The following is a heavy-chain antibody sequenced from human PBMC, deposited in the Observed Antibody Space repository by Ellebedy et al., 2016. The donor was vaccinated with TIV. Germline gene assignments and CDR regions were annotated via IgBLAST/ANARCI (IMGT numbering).Heavy chain of an antibody. Sequence: GGSLRLSXAASGFIFSNYDMNWVRQAPGKGLEWISYIGSGSDTIYYADSVKGRFTISRDNAKNSLFLQTKSLRDEDTALYYCVRVARSGNYPGWGQGTLVTVSS. J-gene: IGHJ1*01. CDR3: VRVARSGNYPG. V-gene: IGHV3-48*02. CDR2: IGSGSDTI. CDR1: GFIFSNYD. D-gene: IGHD1-26*01.